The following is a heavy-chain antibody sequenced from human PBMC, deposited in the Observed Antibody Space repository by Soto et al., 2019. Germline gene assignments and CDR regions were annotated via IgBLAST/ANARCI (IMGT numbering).Heavy chain of an antibody. J-gene: IGHJ4*02. Sequence: SVKVSCKASGGTFSSYTISWVRQAPGQGLEWMGRIIPILGIANYAQKFQGRVTITADKSTSTAYMEMSSLRSEDTAVYYCARGPYLYSSGWYSYWGQGTLVTVSS. V-gene: IGHV1-69*02. CDR2: IIPILGIA. CDR1: GGTFSSYT. CDR3: ARGPYLYSSGWYSY. D-gene: IGHD6-19*01.